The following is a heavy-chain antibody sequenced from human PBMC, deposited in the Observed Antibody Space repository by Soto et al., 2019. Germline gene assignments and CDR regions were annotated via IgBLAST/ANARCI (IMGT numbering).Heavy chain of an antibody. J-gene: IGHJ4*02. CDR3: ASREGYY. CDR2: SIPILGIA. V-gene: IGHV1-69*02. CDR1: GGTFSSYT. Sequence: QVQLVQSGAEVKKPGSSVKVSCKASGGTFSSYTISWVRQAPGQGLEWMGRSIPILGIANYAQKFQGRVTITADKPTSTAYMEVSTLGSEGTAVYYCASREGYYWGQGTLVTVSS.